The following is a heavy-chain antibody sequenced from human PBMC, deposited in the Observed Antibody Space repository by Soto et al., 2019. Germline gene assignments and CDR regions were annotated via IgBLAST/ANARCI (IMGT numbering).Heavy chain of an antibody. D-gene: IGHD6-13*01. CDR3: ARVRAAVYYYYYYGMDV. Sequence: NPGGSLRLSCAASGFTFSSYSMNWVRQAPGKGLEWVSSISSSSSYIYYADSVKGRFTISRDNAKNSLYLQMNSLRAEDTAVYYCARVRAAVYYYYYYGMDVWGQGTTVTVSS. V-gene: IGHV3-21*01. CDR2: ISSSSSYI. J-gene: IGHJ6*02. CDR1: GFTFSSYS.